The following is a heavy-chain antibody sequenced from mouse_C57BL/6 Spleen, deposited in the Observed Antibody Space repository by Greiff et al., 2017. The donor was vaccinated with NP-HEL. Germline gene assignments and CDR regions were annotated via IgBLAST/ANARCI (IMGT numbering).Heavy chain of an antibody. CDR2: IWSGGST. V-gene: IGHV2-2*01. D-gene: IGHD2-4*01. CDR1: GFSLTSYG. Sequence: VKLVESGPGLVQPSQSLSITCTVSGFSLTSYGVHWVRQSPGKGLEWLGVIWSGGSTDYNAAFISRLSISKDNSKSKVFFKMNSLQADDTAIYSCARNGLRRRDYFDYWGQGTTLTVSS. J-gene: IGHJ2*01. CDR3: ARNGLRRRDYFDY.